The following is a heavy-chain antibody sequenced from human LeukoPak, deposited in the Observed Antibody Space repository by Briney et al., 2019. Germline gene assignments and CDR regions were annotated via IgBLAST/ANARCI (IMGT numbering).Heavy chain of an antibody. D-gene: IGHD6-19*01. CDR2: IKQDGSEK. CDR3: ARMRSGWRDDAFDI. J-gene: IGHJ3*02. CDR1: GFTFSSYW. Sequence: GGSLRLSCAASGFTFSSYWMSWVRQAPGKGLEWVAHIKQDGSEKCYVDSVKGRFTISRDNAKNSLYLQMNSLRAEDTAVYYCARMRSGWRDDAFDIWGQGTMVTVSS. V-gene: IGHV3-7*04.